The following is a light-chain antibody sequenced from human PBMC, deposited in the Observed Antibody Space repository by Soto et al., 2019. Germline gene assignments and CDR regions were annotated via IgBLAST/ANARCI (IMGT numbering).Light chain of an antibody. CDR1: QSISSW. CDR2: DAS. J-gene: IGKJ5*01. V-gene: IGKV1-5*01. CDR3: QQYNSFR. Sequence: DIQMTQSPSSLSASVGDRVTITCRASQSISSWLAWYQQKPGKAPKLLIYDASSSESGVTSRFSGSGSGTEFTLTIRRLQADDFATYYCQQYNSFRFGQGTRLEIK.